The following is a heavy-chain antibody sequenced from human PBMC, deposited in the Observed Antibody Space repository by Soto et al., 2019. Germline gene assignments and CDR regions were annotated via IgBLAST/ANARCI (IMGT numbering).Heavy chain of an antibody. V-gene: IGHV3-23*01. J-gene: IGHJ5*01. CDR2: ISGSGVRT. Sequence: GGSLRLSCSASGFTFSNYAMSWARQAPGKGLEWVSTISGSGVRTYYADSVKGRFTISRDNSKNTLDLQMNSLRAEDTAIYYCAKDHAREQFVRGENWFDSWGQGTLVTVSS. CDR3: AKDHAREQFVRGENWFDS. CDR1: GFTFSNYA. D-gene: IGHD6-6*01.